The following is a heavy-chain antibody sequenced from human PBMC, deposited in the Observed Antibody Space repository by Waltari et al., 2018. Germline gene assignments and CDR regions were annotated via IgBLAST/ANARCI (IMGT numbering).Heavy chain of an antibody. Sequence: QLQLQESGPGLVKPSETLSLTCTVSGGSISSSSYYWGWIRQPPGKGLEWIGSIYYSGSTYYNPSLKSRVTISVDTSKNQFSLKLSAVTAADTAVYYCARIGVRRIAVAGKDYWGQGTLVTVSS. V-gene: IGHV4-39*07. D-gene: IGHD6-19*01. CDR2: IYYSGST. CDR3: ARIGVRRIAVAGKDY. J-gene: IGHJ4*02. CDR1: GGSISSSSYY.